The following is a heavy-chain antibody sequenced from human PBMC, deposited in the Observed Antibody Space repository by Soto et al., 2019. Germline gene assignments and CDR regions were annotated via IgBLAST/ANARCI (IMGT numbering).Heavy chain of an antibody. CDR3: ARDDLIVPKQLGSGSYAFDI. V-gene: IGHV1-3*01. CDR2: INAGNGNT. J-gene: IGHJ3*02. D-gene: IGHD3-10*01. CDR1: GYTLTCQA. Sequence: VXGSCKASGYTLTCQAMHWLLQAPVQRLEWMGWINAGNGNTKYSQKFQGRVTITRDTSASTAYMELSSLRSEDTAVYYCARDDLIVPKQLGSGSYAFDIWGQGTMVTVSS.